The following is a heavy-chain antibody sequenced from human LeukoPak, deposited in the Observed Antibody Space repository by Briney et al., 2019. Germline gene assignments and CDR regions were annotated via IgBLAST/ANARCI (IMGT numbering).Heavy chain of an antibody. CDR2: ISSSSSYI. D-gene: IGHD3-10*01. CDR3: ARDLYVVRAPFDY. V-gene: IGHV3-21*01. J-gene: IGHJ4*02. CDR1: GFTFSSYS. Sequence: GGSLRLSCAASGFTFSSYSMSWVRQPPGKGLEWVSSISSSSSYIYYADLVKGRFTISRDNAKNSLYLQMNSLRAEDTAVYYCARDLYVVRAPFDYWGQGTLVTVSS.